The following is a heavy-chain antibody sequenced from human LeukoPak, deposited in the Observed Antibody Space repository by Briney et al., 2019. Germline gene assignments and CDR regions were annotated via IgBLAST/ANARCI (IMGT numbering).Heavy chain of an antibody. Sequence: GGSLRLSCEASGFTFSIYAMSWVRQAPGKGLAWVSVISSSADSTYYADSVKGRFTISRDNSKNTLYLQMNNLRAEDTAVYYCAKPLEKYTYGGNFDYWGQGILVTVSS. CDR2: ISSSADST. J-gene: IGHJ4*02. V-gene: IGHV3-23*01. CDR3: AKPLEKYTYGGNFDY. D-gene: IGHD4-23*01. CDR1: GFTFSIYA.